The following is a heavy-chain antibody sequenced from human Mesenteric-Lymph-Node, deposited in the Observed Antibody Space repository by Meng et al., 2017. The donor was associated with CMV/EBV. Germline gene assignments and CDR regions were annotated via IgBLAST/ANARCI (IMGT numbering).Heavy chain of an antibody. CDR1: GFTFSSYD. D-gene: IGHD2-21*01. Sequence: GGSLRLSCAASGFTFSSYDMHWVRQATGKGLEWVSAIGTAGDTYYPGSVKGRFTISRENAKNSLYLQMNRLRAGDTAVYYCARGAGGDNGRGYYYYGMDVWGQGTTVTVSS. CDR2: IGTAGDT. CDR3: ARGAGGDNGRGYYYYGMDV. J-gene: IGHJ6*02. V-gene: IGHV3-13*01.